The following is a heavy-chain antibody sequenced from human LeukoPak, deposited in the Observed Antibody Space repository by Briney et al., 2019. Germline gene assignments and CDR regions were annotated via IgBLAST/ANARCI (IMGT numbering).Heavy chain of an antibody. CDR3: ARGGVGLWLEALDY. CDR1: GGTFSSYA. Sequence: EASVKVSCKASGGTFSSYAISWVRQAPGQGLEWMGGIIPIFGTANYAQKFQGRVTITADKSTSTAYMELSSLRSEDTAVYYCARGGVGLWLEALDYWGQGTLVTVSS. CDR2: IIPIFGTA. V-gene: IGHV1-69*06. D-gene: IGHD6-19*01. J-gene: IGHJ4*02.